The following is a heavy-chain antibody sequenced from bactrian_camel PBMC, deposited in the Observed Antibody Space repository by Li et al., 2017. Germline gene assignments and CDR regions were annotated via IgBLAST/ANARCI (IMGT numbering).Heavy chain of an antibody. CDR3: ASDPNSDSGF. V-gene: IGHV3S1*01. CDR2: VSTGGGNT. D-gene: IGHD3*01. CDR1: GYRGSPPS. Sequence: HVQLVESGGGSVSAGGSLRLSCAVSGYRGSPPSLGWFRQAPGKGLKWVSAVSTGGGNTYYADSVKGRFTISRDNAKNTLSLQMNSLQAEDSGIYFCASDPNSDSGFWGQGTQVTVS. J-gene: IGHJ6*01.